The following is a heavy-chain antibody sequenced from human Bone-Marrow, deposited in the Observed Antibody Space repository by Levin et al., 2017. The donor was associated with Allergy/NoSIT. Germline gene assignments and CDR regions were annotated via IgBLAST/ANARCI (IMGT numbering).Heavy chain of an antibody. CDR3: AKGAYGMDV. Sequence: GESLKISCAASGLRFSNYGMHWVRQPPGKGLEWVAFISYDGNNRKYSSFVKGRFTISRDNSNNMLFLDMNGLRPEDTALYYCAKGAYGMDVWGQGTTVAVSS. CDR2: ISYDGNNR. V-gene: IGHV3-30*18. CDR1: GLRFSNYG. J-gene: IGHJ6*02.